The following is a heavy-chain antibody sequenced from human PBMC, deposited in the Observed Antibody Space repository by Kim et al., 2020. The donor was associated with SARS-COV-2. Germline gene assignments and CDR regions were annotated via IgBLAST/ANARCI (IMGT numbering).Heavy chain of an antibody. Sequence: GGSLRLSCAASAFTFSNYVMNWVRQAPGKGLEWVSGISGSGDNTYYADSVEGRFTISRDNSKNTLHLQMNSLTAGDTAVYYCAKALNYQDPRPYYIQYWGQGTLVTVSS. D-gene: IGHD2-2*01. CDR2: ISGSGDNT. V-gene: IGHV3-23*01. CDR3: AKALNYQDPRPYYIQY. CDR1: AFTFSNYV. J-gene: IGHJ4*02.